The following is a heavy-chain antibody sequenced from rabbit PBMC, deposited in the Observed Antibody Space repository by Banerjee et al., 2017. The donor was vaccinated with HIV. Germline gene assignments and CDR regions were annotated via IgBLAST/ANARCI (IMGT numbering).Heavy chain of an antibody. CDR1: GFSFSSSYY. D-gene: IGHD2-1*01. Sequence: QEQLEESGGDLVKPEGSLTLTCTASGFSFSSSYYMCWVRQAPGKGLEWIACIGSGSTYYASWAKGRFTMSKTSSTTVTLQMTSLTAADTATYFCAREYDGDGASNLWGPGTLVTVS. J-gene: IGHJ4*01. CDR3: AREYDGDGASNL. CDR2: IGSGST. V-gene: IGHV1S45*01.